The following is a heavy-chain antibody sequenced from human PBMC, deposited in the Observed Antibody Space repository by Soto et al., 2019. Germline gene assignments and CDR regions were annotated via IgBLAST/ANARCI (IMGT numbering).Heavy chain of an antibody. Sequence: EVQLLESGGGLVQPGGSLRLSCADSGFTFTSYAMSWVRQVPGKGLEWVSGISGSGGGTYYEDSVKGRFTISRDNSKNRLYLQMNSLRGEDTAVYYCARDLKEVGYCSGGSCYSDYWGQGTLVSGSS. CDR3: ARDLKEVGYCSGGSCYSDY. V-gene: IGHV3-23*01. J-gene: IGHJ4*02. CDR2: ISGSGGGT. D-gene: IGHD2-15*01. CDR1: GFTFTSYA.